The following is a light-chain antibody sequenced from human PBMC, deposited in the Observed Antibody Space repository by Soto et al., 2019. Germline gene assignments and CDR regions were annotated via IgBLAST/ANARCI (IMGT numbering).Light chain of an antibody. CDR3: SSYTDTDNFVI. V-gene: IGLV2-8*01. CDR1: SSDVGRHNY. CDR2: EVN. Sequence: QSVLTQPPSASGSPGQSVTISCTGTSSDVGRHNYVSWYQQHPGKAPKLLIFEVNKRPSGVPDRFSASTSGITASLTVSGLQPEDEAAYYCSSYTDTDNFVIFGGGTKLTV. J-gene: IGLJ2*01.